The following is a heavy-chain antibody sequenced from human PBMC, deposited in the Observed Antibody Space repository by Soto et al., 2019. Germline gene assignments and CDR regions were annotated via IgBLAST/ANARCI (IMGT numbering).Heavy chain of an antibody. V-gene: IGHV3-23*01. CDR2: IVASNSRT. CDR1: RFTLSTYS. CDR3: AKDRQPDGIWSIDY. Sequence: EVQLLESGGHLVQPGGSLRLSCAASRFTLSTYSMTWVRQAPGKGLEWVSSIVASNSRTDYADSVKGRFTISRDNSQNMLFLQMNSLRAEDTAVYYCAKDRQPDGIWSIDYWGQGTLVTVSS. J-gene: IGHJ4*02. D-gene: IGHD3-3*01.